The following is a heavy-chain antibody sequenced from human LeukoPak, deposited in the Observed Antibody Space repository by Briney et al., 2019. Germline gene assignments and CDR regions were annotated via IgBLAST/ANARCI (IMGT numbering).Heavy chain of an antibody. V-gene: IGHV4-59*01. CDR3: AKDERYNWINGGFDY. D-gene: IGHD1-1*01. CDR1: GGSISSYY. Sequence: SETLSLTCTVSGGSISSYYWSWIRQPPGKGLDWIGYAYYNGNTNYNPSLNSRVTISVDTSNNQFSLRLTSVTTADTAVYYCAKDERYNWINGGFDYWGQGTLVTVSS. J-gene: IGHJ4*02. CDR2: AYYNGNT.